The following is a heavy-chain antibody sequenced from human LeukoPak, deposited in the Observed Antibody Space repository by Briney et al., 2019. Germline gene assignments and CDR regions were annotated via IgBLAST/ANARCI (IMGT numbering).Heavy chain of an antibody. J-gene: IGHJ3*01. CDR3: ARHHVIAVARGDAFDV. V-gene: IGHV4-59*08. CDR1: GGSISSYY. D-gene: IGHD6-19*01. CDR2: IYYSGST. Sequence: SETLSLTCTVSGGSISSYYWSWIRQPPGKGLEWIGYIYYSGSTNYNPSLKSRVTISVDTSKNQFSLKLSSVTAADTAVYYCARHHVIAVARGDAFDVWGQGTMVTVSS.